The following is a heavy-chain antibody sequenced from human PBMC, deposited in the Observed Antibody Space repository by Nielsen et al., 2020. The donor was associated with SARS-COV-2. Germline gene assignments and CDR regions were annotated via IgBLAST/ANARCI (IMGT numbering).Heavy chain of an antibody. CDR3: ARKLSGRRYYGLDV. D-gene: IGHD1-14*01. V-gene: IGHV3-21*06. CDR2: IGSTSSFV. Sequence: GESLKISCGTSGFTFSPFTMTWVRQAPGKGLEWVSSIGSTSSFVYYADSVKGRFTISRDNAKGSLYLQMGSLRADDTAVYYCARKLSGRRYYGLDVWGQGTTVTVS. CDR1: GFTFSPFT. J-gene: IGHJ6*02.